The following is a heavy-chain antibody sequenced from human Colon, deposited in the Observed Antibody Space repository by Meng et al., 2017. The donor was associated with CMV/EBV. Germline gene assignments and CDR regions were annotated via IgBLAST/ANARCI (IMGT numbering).Heavy chain of an antibody. Sequence: GGSLRLSCAASRFTFSNYNMNWVRQAPGKGLEWVSSISSSSSYIYYADSVKGRFTISRVNAKNSLFLQMSSLRAEDTAVYYCARGTLGWLEGSFDPWGQGTLVTVSS. V-gene: IGHV3-21*01. CDR3: ARGTLGWLEGSFDP. CDR1: RFTFSNYN. D-gene: IGHD3-3*01. CDR2: ISSSSSYI. J-gene: IGHJ5*02.